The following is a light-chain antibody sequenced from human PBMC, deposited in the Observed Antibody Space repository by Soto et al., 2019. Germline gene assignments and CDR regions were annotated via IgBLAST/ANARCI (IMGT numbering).Light chain of an antibody. CDR2: GAS. V-gene: IGKV1-39*01. J-gene: IGKJ2*01. CDR3: QQFYYYPHT. CDR1: QTIATY. Sequence: IQMTQSPSSLSASVGDRVTLTCRASQTIATYLNWYQQKPGQVPEVLIYGASRLHVGVPSRFTGSGYGTDFTLTINNLQPEDFAIYYCQQFYYYPHTFGQGIKLEVK.